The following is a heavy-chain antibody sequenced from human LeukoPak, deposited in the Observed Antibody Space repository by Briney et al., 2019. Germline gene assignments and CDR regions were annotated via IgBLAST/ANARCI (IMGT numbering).Heavy chain of an antibody. CDR3: VRDVVRYFDSLLSDYYYSMDV. CDR2: ISAYNGNT. J-gene: IGHJ6*02. V-gene: IGHV1-18*01. Sequence: ASVKVSCKASGYTFTSYGISWVRQAPGQGLEWMGWISAYNGNTNYAQKLQGRVTMTTDTSTSTAYMELRSLRSDDTAVYYCVRDVVRYFDSLLSDYYYSMDVWGQGTTVTVSS. D-gene: IGHD3-9*01. CDR1: GYTFTSYG.